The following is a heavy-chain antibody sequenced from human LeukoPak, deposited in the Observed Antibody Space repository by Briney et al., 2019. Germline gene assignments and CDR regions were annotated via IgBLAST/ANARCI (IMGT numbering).Heavy chain of an antibody. CDR2: IIPILGIA. D-gene: IGHD3-10*01. CDR3: ARAGVWFGELSPLFDP. V-gene: IGHV1-69*04. Sequence: ASVKVSCKASGGTFSSYAISWVRQAPGQGLEWMGRIIPILGIANYAQKFQGRVTITADKSTSTAYMELSSLRSEDTAVYYCARAGVWFGELSPLFDPRGQGTLVTVSS. J-gene: IGHJ5*02. CDR1: GGTFSSYA.